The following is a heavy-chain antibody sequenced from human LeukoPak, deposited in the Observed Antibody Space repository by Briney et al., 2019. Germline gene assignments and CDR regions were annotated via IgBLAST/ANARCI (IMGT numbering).Heavy chain of an antibody. CDR3: VRTGWCSGWTYFDY. V-gene: IGHV4-34*01. Sequence: SETLSLTCAVYGGSFSGYYWSWSRQPPGKRLEWIGEINHSGSTNYNPSLKSRVTISVDTSKNQFSLKLSSVTAADTAVYYCVRTGWCSGWTYFDYWGQGTLVTVSS. CDR2: INHSGST. D-gene: IGHD4/OR15-4a*01. CDR1: GGSFSGYY. J-gene: IGHJ4*02.